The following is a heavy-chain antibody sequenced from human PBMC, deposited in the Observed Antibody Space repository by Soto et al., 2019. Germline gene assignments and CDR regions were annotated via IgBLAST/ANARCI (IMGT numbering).Heavy chain of an antibody. CDR2: ISSSSRYM. Sequence: EVQLVESGGGLVKPGGSLRLSCAASGFTFSSYNMNWVRQAPGKGLEWVSSISSSSRYMYYADSVKGRLTISRDNAKNSLYLHMNSLRAEDTAVYYCARGYCRRNSCYTGDAFDIWGQGTVVTVSS. CDR3: ARGYCRRNSCYTGDAFDI. V-gene: IGHV3-21*01. J-gene: IGHJ3*02. D-gene: IGHD2-2*02. CDR1: GFTFSSYN.